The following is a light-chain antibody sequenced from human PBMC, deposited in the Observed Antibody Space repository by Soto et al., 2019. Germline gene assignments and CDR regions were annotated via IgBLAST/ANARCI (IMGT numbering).Light chain of an antibody. CDR1: QSVSSSY. CDR3: QQYGSSPAT. J-gene: IGKJ1*01. Sequence: EIVLTQSPATLPVSLGHSATLSCRASQSVSSSYLAWYQQKPGQAPRLLIYGASSRATGIPDRFSGSGSGTDFTLTISRLEPEDFAVYYCQQYGSSPATFGQGTKVDIK. CDR2: GAS. V-gene: IGKV3-20*01.